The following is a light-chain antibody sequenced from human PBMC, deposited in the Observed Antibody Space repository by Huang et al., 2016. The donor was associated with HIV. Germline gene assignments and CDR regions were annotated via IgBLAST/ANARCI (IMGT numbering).Light chain of an antibody. CDR3: QQYYRTPLT. CDR2: WAS. Sequence: DIVMTQSPDSLAVSLGERATINCRSTQSLLDSSLNKDKLVWYQQKPGQPPRLLIYWASTRESAVPDRISGSGAGTDFTLTISSLQAEDVAVYYCQQYYRTPLTFGGGTKVEIK. V-gene: IGKV4-1*01. CDR1: QSLLDSSLNKDK. J-gene: IGKJ4*01.